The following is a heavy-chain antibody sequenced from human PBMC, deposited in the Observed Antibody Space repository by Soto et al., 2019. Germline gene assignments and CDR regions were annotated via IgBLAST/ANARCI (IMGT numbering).Heavy chain of an antibody. CDR1: ECSCISCW. V-gene: IGHV5-51*01. Sequence: PGLPMSVWCRGAECSCISCWLGWVSKMPGKGLEWMGIIYPGDSDTRYSPSFQGQVTISADKSISTAYLQWSSLKASDTAMYYCARLQVAAAGPFVYWGQGTLVTVSS. J-gene: IGHJ4*02. CDR2: IYPGDSDT. D-gene: IGHD6-13*01. CDR3: ARLQVAAAGPFVY.